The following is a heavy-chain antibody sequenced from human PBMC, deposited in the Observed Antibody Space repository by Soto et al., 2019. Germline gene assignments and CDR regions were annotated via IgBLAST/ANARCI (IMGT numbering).Heavy chain of an antibody. CDR1: GFTFSDHY. CDR2: ISGSGRDT. J-gene: IGHJ4*02. Sequence: VLLVESGGGLVKPGGSLRLSCSASGFTFSDHYMTWIRQAPGKGLEWISYISGSGRDTYYADSVKGRFTVSRDNAKNSLYLQMSSLRAEDTAVYYCAGDVHYYASDYWGQGTLVTVSS. V-gene: IGHV3-11*01. D-gene: IGHD3-10*01. CDR3: AGDVHYYASDY.